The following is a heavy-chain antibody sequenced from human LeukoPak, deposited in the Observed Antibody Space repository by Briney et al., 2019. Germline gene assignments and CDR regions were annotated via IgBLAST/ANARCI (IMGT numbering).Heavy chain of an antibody. V-gene: IGHV1-2*02. J-gene: IGHJ3*02. CDR1: GYTLTGYY. D-gene: IGHD6-19*01. Sequence: ASVKVSCKASGYTLTGYYMHWVRPAPGQGPAWMGWINGNSGGTKYAQKFEGRVAMTSDTSTSTVQMDLGTLRSDDTAVYYCARGGYTSGWYESSPFDIWGLGTMVTVSS. CDR2: INGNSGGT. CDR3: ARGGYTSGWYESSPFDI.